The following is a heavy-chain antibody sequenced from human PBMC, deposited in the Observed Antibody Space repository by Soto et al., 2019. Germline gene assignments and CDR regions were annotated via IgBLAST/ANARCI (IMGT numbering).Heavy chain of an antibody. CDR1: GFPFSSYD. CDR3: ARTYGTGSLNWFDP. D-gene: IGHD3-10*01. Sequence: GSLSLSCAASGFPFSSYDMNWVRQAPGKGLEWVSYISSGSGNILYADSVKGRFTISRDNAKNSLYLQMNSLRAEDTAVYYCARTYGTGSLNWFDPWGQGP. CDR2: ISSGSGNI. V-gene: IGHV3-48*04. J-gene: IGHJ5*02.